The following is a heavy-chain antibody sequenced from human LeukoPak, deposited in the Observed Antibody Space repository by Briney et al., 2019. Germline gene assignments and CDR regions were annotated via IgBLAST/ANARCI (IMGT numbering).Heavy chain of an antibody. Sequence: PGGSLRLSCAASGFTFSSHRMTWVRQTPGKGLEWVANIKKDGSEKYYVDSVKGRFTISRDNAKTSLYLQMNSLRAEDTAVYYCARASDGDYYYYYMDVWGKGTTVTVSS. V-gene: IGHV3-7*01. D-gene: IGHD4-17*01. CDR2: IKKDGSEK. CDR3: ARASDGDYYYYYMDV. J-gene: IGHJ6*03. CDR1: GFTFSSHR.